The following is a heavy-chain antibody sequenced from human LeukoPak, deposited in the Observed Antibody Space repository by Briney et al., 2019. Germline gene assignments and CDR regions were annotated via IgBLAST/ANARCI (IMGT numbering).Heavy chain of an antibody. V-gene: IGHV3-23*01. D-gene: IGHD1-26*01. Sequence: SGGSLRLSCAASGFTFSNYAMSWVRQAPGKGLEWVSTISGGGGITYYADSVKGRFTISRDNSKNTLYLQMNSLRAEDTAVYYCAKVGRNYQENYFDYWGQGTLVTVSS. CDR3: AKVGRNYQENYFDY. CDR1: GFTFSNYA. J-gene: IGHJ4*02. CDR2: ISGGGGIT.